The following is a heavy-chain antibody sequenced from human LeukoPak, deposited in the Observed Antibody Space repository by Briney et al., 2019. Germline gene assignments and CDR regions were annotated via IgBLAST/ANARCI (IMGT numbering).Heavy chain of an antibody. CDR1: GYTLTELS. Sequence: GASVKVSCKVSGYTLTELSMHWVRQAPGKGLEWMGGFDPEDGETIYAQKFQGRVTTTTDTSTSTAYMELRSLRSDDTAVYYCARVTPGPSTDSYFDYWGQGTLVTVSS. V-gene: IGHV1-24*01. CDR2: FDPEDGET. J-gene: IGHJ4*02. CDR3: ARVTPGPSTDSYFDY. D-gene: IGHD2-21*02.